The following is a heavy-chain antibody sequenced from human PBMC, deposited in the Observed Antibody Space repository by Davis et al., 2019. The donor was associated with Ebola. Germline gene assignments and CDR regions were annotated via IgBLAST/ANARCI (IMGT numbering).Heavy chain of an antibody. CDR2: MNPDSGNT. CDR3: ARTMVRGIPGFDH. Sequence: ASVKVSCKASGYSFTNYYMHWVRQAPGQGLECMGWMNPDSGNTGYAQKFQGRVTFTSDTSTSTAYMELSSLRPEDTAIYYCARTMVRGIPGFDHWGQGTLVTVSS. D-gene: IGHD3-10*01. CDR1: GYSFTNYY. V-gene: IGHV1-8*03. J-gene: IGHJ4*02.